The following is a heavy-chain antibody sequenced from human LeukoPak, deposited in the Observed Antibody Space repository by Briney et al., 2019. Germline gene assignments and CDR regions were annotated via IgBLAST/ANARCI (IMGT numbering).Heavy chain of an antibody. D-gene: IGHD1-26*01. CDR2: INHSGST. J-gene: IGHJ2*01. V-gene: IGHV4-34*01. CDR3: ARGRGGPLWYFDL. Sequence: SETLSLTCAVYDGSFSGYYWSWIRQPPGKGLEWIGEINHSGSTNYNPSLKSRVTISVDTSKNQFSLKLSSVAAADTAVYYCARGRGGPLWYFDLWGRGTLVTVSS. CDR1: DGSFSGYY.